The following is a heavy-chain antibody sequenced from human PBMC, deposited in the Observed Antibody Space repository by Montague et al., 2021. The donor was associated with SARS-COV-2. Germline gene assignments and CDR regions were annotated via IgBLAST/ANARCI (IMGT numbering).Heavy chain of an antibody. CDR2: INHGGRT. V-gene: IGHV4-34*01. Sequence: SETLSLTCAVYGGSFSDYHWTWIRQSPGEGREWIVQINHGGRTKYNTSLKSRVTISIDTSKKQYSLKLTSVTAADTAVYYCARGAPGYWGQGTLVTVSS. CDR1: GGSFSDYH. J-gene: IGHJ4*02. CDR3: ARGAPGY. D-gene: IGHD1-1*01.